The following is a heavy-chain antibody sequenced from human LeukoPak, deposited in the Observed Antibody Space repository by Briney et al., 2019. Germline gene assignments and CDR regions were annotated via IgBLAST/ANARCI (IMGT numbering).Heavy chain of an antibody. CDR2: IDWDDDK. V-gene: IGHV2-70*01. CDR1: GFSLSTSGMC. D-gene: IGHD5-18*01. CDR3: ARTQYSYGTYYFDY. Sequence: SGPALVNPTQTLTLTCTFSGFSLSTSGMCVSWIRQPPGKALEWLALIDWDDDKYYSTSLKTRLTISKDTSKNQVVLTMTNMDPVDTATYYCARTQYSYGTYYFDYWGQGTLVTVSS. J-gene: IGHJ4*02.